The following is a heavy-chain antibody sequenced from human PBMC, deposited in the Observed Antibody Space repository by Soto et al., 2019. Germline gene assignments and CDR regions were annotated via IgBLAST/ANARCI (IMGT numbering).Heavy chain of an antibody. CDR1: GGSISSSSYY. J-gene: IGHJ3*02. CDR3: ARHEYYYDSSGYLDAFDI. D-gene: IGHD3-22*01. CDR2: IYYSGST. V-gene: IGHV4-39*01. Sequence: QLQLQESGPGLVTPSETLSLTCTVSGGSISSSSYYWGWIRQPPGKGLEWIGSIYYSGSTYYNPSLKSRVTISVDTSKNQFSLKLSSVTAADTAVYYSARHEYYYDSSGYLDAFDIWGQGTMVTVSS.